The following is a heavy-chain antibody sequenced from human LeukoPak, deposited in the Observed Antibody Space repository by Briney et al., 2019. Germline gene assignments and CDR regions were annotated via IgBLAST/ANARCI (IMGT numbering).Heavy chain of an antibody. D-gene: IGHD7-27*01. V-gene: IGHV3-53*01. CDR2: LYIGGNT. CDR3: ARAPRSWGFDY. CDR1: GLTVNNNY. J-gene: IGHJ4*02. Sequence: GGSLRLSCAASGLTVNNNYMNWVRQAPGKGLEWVSALYIGGNTYYADSVRGRFTISRDNSKNTLYLQMNSLRAEDTAVYYCARAPRSWGFDYWGQGTLVTVSS.